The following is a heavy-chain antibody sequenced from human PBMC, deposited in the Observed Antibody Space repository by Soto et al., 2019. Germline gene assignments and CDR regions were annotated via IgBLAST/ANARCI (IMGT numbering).Heavy chain of an antibody. J-gene: IGHJ5*02. D-gene: IGHD6-13*01. Sequence: ASVKVSCKASGYTFTSYGTHWVRQAPGQRLEWMGWINAANGDTKYSPKFQGRVTITRDTSASTAYMELSSLRSEDTAVYYCVRRHVSATGIDWFDPWGQGTLVTVSS. V-gene: IGHV1-3*01. CDR1: GYTFTSYG. CDR2: INAANGDT. CDR3: VRRHVSATGIDWFDP.